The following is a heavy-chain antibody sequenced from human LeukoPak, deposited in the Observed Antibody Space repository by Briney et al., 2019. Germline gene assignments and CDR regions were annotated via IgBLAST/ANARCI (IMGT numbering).Heavy chain of an antibody. D-gene: IGHD4-11*01. CDR1: GFTFDDYA. Sequence: PGGSLRLSCAASGFTFDDYAMHWVRQASGKGLEWVSGISWNSGSIGYADSVKGRFTISRDNAKNSLYLQMNSLRAEDTALYYCAKDRGYSILNWFDPWGQGTLVTVFS. CDR2: ISWNSGSI. V-gene: IGHV3-9*01. CDR3: AKDRGYSILNWFDP. J-gene: IGHJ5*02.